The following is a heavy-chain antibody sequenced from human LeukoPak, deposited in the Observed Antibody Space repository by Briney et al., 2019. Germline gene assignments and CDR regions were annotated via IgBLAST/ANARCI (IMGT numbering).Heavy chain of an antibody. CDR2: IGGADSNT. CDR1: GFPFRNYA. Sequence: PGGSLRLSCAASGFPFRNYAMTWVRQAPGKGLEWVSSIGGADSNTYYAVSVKGRFTISRDNSHNTLYLQMNSLRAEDMAIYYCAKVHGVALWGQGTLVTDSS. CDR3: AKVHGVAL. V-gene: IGHV3-23*01. D-gene: IGHD3-16*01. J-gene: IGHJ5*02.